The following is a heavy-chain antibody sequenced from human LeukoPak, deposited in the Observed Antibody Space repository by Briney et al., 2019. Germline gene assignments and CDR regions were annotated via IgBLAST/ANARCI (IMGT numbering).Heavy chain of an antibody. CDR2: INSDGSST. Sequence: PGGSLRLSCAASGFTFSSYWMHWVRHAPGKGLVWVSRINSDGSSTSYADSVKGRFTISRDNAKNTLYLQMNSLRAEDTAVYYCAREREYCSGGSCYSWFDPWGQGTLVTVSS. CDR1: GFTFSSYW. CDR3: AREREYCSGGSCYSWFDP. D-gene: IGHD2-15*01. V-gene: IGHV3-74*01. J-gene: IGHJ5*02.